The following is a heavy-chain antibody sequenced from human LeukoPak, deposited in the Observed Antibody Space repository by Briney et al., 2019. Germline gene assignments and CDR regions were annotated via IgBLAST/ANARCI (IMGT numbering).Heavy chain of an antibody. CDR2: ISSSSSTI. D-gene: IGHD3-3*01. Sequence: PGGSLRLSCAASGFTFSSYSMNWVRQAPGKGLEWVSYISSSSSTIYYADSVKGRFTISRDNAKNSLYLQMNSLRAEDTAVYYCARVGRVYYDYDAFDIWGQGTMVTVSS. CDR1: GFTFSSYS. V-gene: IGHV3-48*01. CDR3: ARVGRVYYDYDAFDI. J-gene: IGHJ3*02.